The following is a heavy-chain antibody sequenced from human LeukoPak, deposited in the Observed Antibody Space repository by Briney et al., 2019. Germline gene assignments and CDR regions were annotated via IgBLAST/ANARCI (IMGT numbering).Heavy chain of an antibody. D-gene: IGHD3-16*01. CDR1: GYSFTSYW. CDR2: IIPIFGTA. Sequence: KISCKGSGYSFTSYWISWVRQAPGQGLEWMGGIIPIFGTANYAQKFQGRVTITTDESTSTAYMELSSLRSEDTAVYYCARAGEWGGDAFDIWGQGTMVTVSS. CDR3: ARAGEWGGDAFDI. V-gene: IGHV1-69*05. J-gene: IGHJ3*02.